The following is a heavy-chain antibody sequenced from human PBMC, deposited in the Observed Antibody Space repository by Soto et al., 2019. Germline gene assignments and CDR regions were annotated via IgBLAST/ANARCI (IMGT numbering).Heavy chain of an antibody. CDR1: GFTFSNAW. Sequence: GGSLRLSCAASGFTFSNAWMSWVRQAPGKGLEWVGRIKSKTDGGTTDYAAPVKGRFTISRDDSKNTLYLQMNSLKTEDTAVYYCTTEEGRYFDWLLAPDAFDIWGQGTMFTVSS. D-gene: IGHD3-9*01. J-gene: IGHJ3*02. CDR3: TTEEGRYFDWLLAPDAFDI. V-gene: IGHV3-15*01. CDR2: IKSKTDGGTT.